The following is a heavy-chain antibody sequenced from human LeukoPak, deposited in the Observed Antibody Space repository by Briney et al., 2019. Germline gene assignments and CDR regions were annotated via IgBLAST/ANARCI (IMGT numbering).Heavy chain of an antibody. J-gene: IGHJ5*02. V-gene: IGHV4-39*01. CDR3: ERGGSTGYHNRGHTYFAP. D-gene: IGHD3-9*01. Sequence: PSETLSLTCTVSGGSINSNFYFWGWVRRPPGKGLEWIGSIHYSGSTYYNPSLKGRVTISVDTSKNQFSLKLRSVTAADTALYYCERGGSTGYHNRGHTYFAPWGQGTLVTVSS. CDR2: IHYSGST. CDR1: GGSINSNFYF.